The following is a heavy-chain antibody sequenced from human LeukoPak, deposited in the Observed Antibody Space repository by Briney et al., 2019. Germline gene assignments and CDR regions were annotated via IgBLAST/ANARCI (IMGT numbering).Heavy chain of an antibody. J-gene: IGHJ4*02. CDR2: IYYSGST. CDR3: ARGTLYSGWSYYFDY. Sequence: SETLSLTCTVSGGSISSSSHFWGWIRQPPGKGLEWIGSIYYSGSTYYNPSLKSRVTISVDTSKNQFSLKLSSVTAADTAMYYCARGTLYSGWSYYFDYWGQGSQVTVSS. D-gene: IGHD6-19*01. V-gene: IGHV4-39*07. CDR1: GGSISSSSHF.